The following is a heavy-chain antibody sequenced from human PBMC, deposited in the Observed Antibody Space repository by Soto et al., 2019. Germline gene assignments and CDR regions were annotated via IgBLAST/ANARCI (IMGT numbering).Heavy chain of an antibody. CDR1: GYSFTTYW. Sequence: VGSLKISGSGSGYSFTTYWIAWVRQMPWKGLEWMGIIYPADSDTRYSPSFQGQVTISADKSISTAYLQWSSLKASDTAMYYCARSHCSGGSCYSEVYYGMDVWGQGTTVTVSS. J-gene: IGHJ6*02. CDR3: ARSHCSGGSCYSEVYYGMDV. V-gene: IGHV5-51*01. CDR2: IYPADSDT. D-gene: IGHD2-15*01.